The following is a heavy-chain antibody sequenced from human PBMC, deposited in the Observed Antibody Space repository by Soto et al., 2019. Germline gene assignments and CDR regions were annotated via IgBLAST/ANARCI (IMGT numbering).Heavy chain of an antibody. Sequence: SVKVSCKXSGGKLSSHGIILVGQAPRHALEWMGAIIIMFGTTNYAQKFQGRVTITADESTSTVYMELSSLRSEDTAVYCCPKDVRKDYDTGGYFFDFWGQGTQVTVSS. CDR1: GGKLSSHG. V-gene: IGHV1-69*13. D-gene: IGHD3-22*01. CDR2: IIIMFGTT. J-gene: IGHJ4*02. CDR3: PKDVRKDYDTGGYFFDF.